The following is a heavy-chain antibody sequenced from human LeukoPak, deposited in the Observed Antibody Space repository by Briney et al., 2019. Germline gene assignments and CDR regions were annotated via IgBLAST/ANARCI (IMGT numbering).Heavy chain of an antibody. CDR2: INHSGST. CDR1: GGSFSGYY. J-gene: IGHJ5*02. V-gene: IGHV4-34*01. Sequence: SETLSLTCAVHGGSFSGYYWSWIRQPPGKGLEWIGEINHSGSTNYNPSLKSRVTISVDTSKNQFSLKLSSVTAADTAVYYCARGGSSSWRGWFDPWGQGTLVTVSS. CDR3: ARGGSSSWRGWFDP. D-gene: IGHD6-13*01.